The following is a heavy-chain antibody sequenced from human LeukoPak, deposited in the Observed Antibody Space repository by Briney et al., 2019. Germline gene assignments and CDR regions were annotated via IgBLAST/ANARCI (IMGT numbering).Heavy chain of an antibody. Sequence: ASVKVSCKASGYTFTSYDINWVRQATGQGLEWMGWMNPNSGNTGYAQKFQGRVTMTRNTPISTAYMELSSLRSEDTAVYYCATRTFGATTGHTEDYWGQGTLVTVSS. CDR1: GYTFTSYD. CDR3: ATRTFGATTGHTEDY. V-gene: IGHV1-8*01. D-gene: IGHD1-26*01. CDR2: MNPNSGNT. J-gene: IGHJ4*02.